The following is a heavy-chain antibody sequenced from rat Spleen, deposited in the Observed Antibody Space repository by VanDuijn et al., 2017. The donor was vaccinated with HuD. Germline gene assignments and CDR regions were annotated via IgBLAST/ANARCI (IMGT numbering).Heavy chain of an antibody. D-gene: IGHD1-9*01. CDR1: GFSLTSYN. J-gene: IGHJ2*01. CDR3: ARSYGYTLFDY. Sequence: QVQLKESGPGLVQPSQTLSLTCTVAGFSLTSYNVHWVRQPPGKGLEWMAIIWNTGDTRYNSALKSRLSITRDTSKTQVFLKMNSLQSEDTATYYCARSYGYTLFDYWGQGVMVTVSS. CDR2: IWNTGDT. V-gene: IGHV2-41*01.